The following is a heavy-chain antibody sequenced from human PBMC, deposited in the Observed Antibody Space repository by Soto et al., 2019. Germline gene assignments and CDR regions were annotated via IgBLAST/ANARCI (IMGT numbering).Heavy chain of an antibody. D-gene: IGHD3-10*01. V-gene: IGHV4-34*01. J-gene: IGHJ6*03. Sequence: PSETLSLTCAVYGGTVSSGSYYWSWIRQPPGKGLEWIGEMSHSGSTNYNPSLKSRVTISVDTSKNQFSLKLSSVTAADTAVYYCARGLKINGSGQYYMDVWGKGTTVTVSS. CDR1: GGTVSSGSYY. CDR3: ARGLKINGSGQYYMDV. CDR2: MSHSGST.